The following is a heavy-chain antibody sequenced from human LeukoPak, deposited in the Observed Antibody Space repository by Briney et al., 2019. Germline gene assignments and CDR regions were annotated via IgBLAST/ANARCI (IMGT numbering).Heavy chain of an antibody. D-gene: IGHD3-22*01. V-gene: IGHV1-69*04. CDR3: ARGSYYDSSGSEGPRDAFDI. Sequence: SVKVSCKASGGTFSSYAISWVRQAPGQGLEWMGRIIPILGIANYAQKFQGRVTITADKSTSTAYMELSSLRSEDTAVYYCARGSYYDSSGSEGPRDAFDIWGQGTMVTASS. CDR2: IIPILGIA. J-gene: IGHJ3*02. CDR1: GGTFSSYA.